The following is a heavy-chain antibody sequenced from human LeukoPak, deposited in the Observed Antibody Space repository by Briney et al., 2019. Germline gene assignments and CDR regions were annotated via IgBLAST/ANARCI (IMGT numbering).Heavy chain of an antibody. CDR2: IYYSGST. CDR1: GGSISSYY. Sequence: PSATLSLTCTVAGGSISSYYWSWIRQPPGKGLEWLGYIYYSGSTNYNPSLKSRVTISVDTSKNQFSLKLSSVTAADTAVYYCARSDCSSTSCWWFDPWGQGTLVTVSS. CDR3: ARSDCSSTSCWWFDP. V-gene: IGHV4-59*01. D-gene: IGHD2-2*01. J-gene: IGHJ5*02.